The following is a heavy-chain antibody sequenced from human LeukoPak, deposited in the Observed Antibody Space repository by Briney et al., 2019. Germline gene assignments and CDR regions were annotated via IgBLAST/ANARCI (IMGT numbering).Heavy chain of an antibody. CDR1: GYTFTGYY. D-gene: IGHD3-3*01. Sequence: ASVTVSCKASGYTFTGYYMHWVRQAPGQGLEWMGWINPNSGGTNYAQKFQGRVTMTRDTSISTAYMELSRLRSDDTAVYYCARLLEWSQARDYWGQGTLVTVSS. CDR3: ARLLEWSQARDY. J-gene: IGHJ4*02. V-gene: IGHV1-2*02. CDR2: INPNSGGT.